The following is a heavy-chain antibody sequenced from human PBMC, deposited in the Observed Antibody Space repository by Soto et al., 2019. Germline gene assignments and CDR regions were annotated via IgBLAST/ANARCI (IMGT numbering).Heavy chain of an antibody. D-gene: IGHD2-21*01. Sequence: EVQLLESGGGLVQPGGSLRLSCAASGFTFSNYAMGWVRQAPGKGLEWVSAISSSGGSTYYADSVKGRFTISRDNSKNTLYLRLNSLRADDTALYYCAKILFIYYYMDVWGKGTTVTVSS. CDR1: GFTFSNYA. J-gene: IGHJ6*03. V-gene: IGHV3-23*01. CDR2: ISSSGGST. CDR3: AKILFIYYYMDV.